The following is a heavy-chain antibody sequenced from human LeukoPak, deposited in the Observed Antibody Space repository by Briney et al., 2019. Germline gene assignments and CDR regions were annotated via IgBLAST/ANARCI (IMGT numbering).Heavy chain of an antibody. CDR3: ARDGVVPASYGMDV. Sequence: SETLSLTCTVSGGSVSSGSYYWSWLRQPPGKGLEWIGYIYYSGSTNYNPSLKSRVTISVDTSKNQFSLKLSSVTAADTAVYYCARDGVVPASYGMDVWGQGTTVTVSS. V-gene: IGHV4-61*01. D-gene: IGHD2-2*01. J-gene: IGHJ6*02. CDR1: GGSVSSGSYY. CDR2: IYYSGST.